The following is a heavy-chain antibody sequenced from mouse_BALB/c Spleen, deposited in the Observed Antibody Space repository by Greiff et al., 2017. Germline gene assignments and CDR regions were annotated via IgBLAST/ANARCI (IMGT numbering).Heavy chain of an antibody. CDR3: ARRELGPFDY. V-gene: IGHV5-17*02. CDR2: ISSGSSTI. D-gene: IGHD4-1*01. J-gene: IGHJ2*01. Sequence: EVMLVESGGGLVQPGGSRKLSCAASGFTFSSFGMHWVRQAPEKGLEWVAYISSGSSTIYYADTVKGRFTISRDNPKNTLFLQMTSLRSEDTAMYYCARRELGPFDYWGQGTTLTVSS. CDR1: GFTFSSFG.